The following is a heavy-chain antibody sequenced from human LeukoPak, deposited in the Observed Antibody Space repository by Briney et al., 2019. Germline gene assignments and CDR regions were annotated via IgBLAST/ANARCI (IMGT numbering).Heavy chain of an antibody. Sequence: SETLSLTCAVYGGSFSGYYWSWIRQPPGKGLEWIGEINHSGSTNYNSSLKSRVTISVDTSKNQFSLKLSSVTAADTAVYYCASNRAGTGGYADYWGQGTLVTVSS. CDR1: GGSFSGYY. CDR2: INHSGST. V-gene: IGHV4-34*01. CDR3: ASNRAGTGGYADY. D-gene: IGHD6-13*01. J-gene: IGHJ4*02.